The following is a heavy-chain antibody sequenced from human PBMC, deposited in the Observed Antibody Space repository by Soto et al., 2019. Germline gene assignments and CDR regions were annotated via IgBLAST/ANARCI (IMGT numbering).Heavy chain of an antibody. CDR3: ARPLPPGTTSYIDY. CDR1: GGSISSSSYY. Sequence: SETLSLTCTVSGGSISSSSYYWGWIRQPPGKGLEWIGSIYYSGSTYYNPSLKSRVTISVDTSKNQFSLKLSSVTAADTAVYYCARPLPPGTTSYIDYWGQGTLVTVSS. CDR2: IYYSGST. J-gene: IGHJ4*02. D-gene: IGHD1-1*01. V-gene: IGHV4-39*01.